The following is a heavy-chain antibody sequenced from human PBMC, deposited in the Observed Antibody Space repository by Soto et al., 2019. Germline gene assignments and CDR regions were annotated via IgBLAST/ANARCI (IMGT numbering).Heavy chain of an antibody. D-gene: IGHD6-6*01. V-gene: IGHV3-23*01. J-gene: IGHJ6*02. CDR2: ISASGGKT. CDR3: AKFRSSSSFYHFYGLDV. CDR1: GFSFTNFA. Sequence: EVQLLESGGGLVQPGGSLRLSCAASGFSFTNFAMSWVRQAPGKGLEWVSDISASGGKTDYADSVKGRFTISRDSSKNTLFLQMNSLRADDTALYYCAKFRSSSSFYHFYGLDVWGQGTTVTVSS.